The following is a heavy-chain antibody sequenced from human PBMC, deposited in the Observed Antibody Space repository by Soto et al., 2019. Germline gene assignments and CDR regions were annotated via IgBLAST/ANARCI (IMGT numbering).Heavy chain of an antibody. CDR2: IKQDGSEK. CDR3: ARDLVGGSGSYYDGGNWFDP. Sequence: EVQLVESGGGLVQPGGSLRLSCAASGFTFSSYWMSWVRQAPGKGLEWVANIKQDGSEKYYVDSVKGRFTISRDNAKNSLYLQMNSLRAEDTAVYYYARDLVGGSGSYYDGGNWFDPWGQGTLVTVSS. CDR1: GFTFSSYW. V-gene: IGHV3-7*01. D-gene: IGHD3-10*01. J-gene: IGHJ5*02.